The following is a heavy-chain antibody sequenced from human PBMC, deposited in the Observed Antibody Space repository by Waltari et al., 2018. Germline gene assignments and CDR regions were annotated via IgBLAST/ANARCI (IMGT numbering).Heavy chain of an antibody. CDR2: IYSGGST. CDR1: GFTVSSNY. J-gene: IGHJ4*02. D-gene: IGHD3-3*01. Sequence: EVQLVESGGGLIQPGGSLRLSCAASGFTVSSNYMSWVRQAQGKGLEWVSVIYSGGSTYYADSVKCRFTISRDNSKNTLYLQMNSLRAEDTAVYYCARDHDYDFWSGYDYWGQGTLVTVSS. V-gene: IGHV3-53*01. CDR3: ARDHDYDFWSGYDY.